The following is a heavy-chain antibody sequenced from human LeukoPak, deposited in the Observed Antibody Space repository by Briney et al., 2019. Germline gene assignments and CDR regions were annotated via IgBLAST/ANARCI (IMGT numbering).Heavy chain of an antibody. J-gene: IGHJ4*02. D-gene: IGHD5-18*01. CDR1: GGSISSYY. Sequence: SETLCLTCTVSGGSISSYYWSRIRQPPGKGLEWIGYIYTSGSTNYNPSLKSRVTISVDTSKNQFSLKLSSVTAADTAVYYCARHDYSYGFHYIGYWGQGTLVTVSS. CDR2: IYTSGST. CDR3: ARHDYSYGFHYIGY. V-gene: IGHV4-4*09.